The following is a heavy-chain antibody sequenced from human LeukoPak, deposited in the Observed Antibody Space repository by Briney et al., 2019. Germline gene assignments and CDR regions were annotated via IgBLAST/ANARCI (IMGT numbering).Heavy chain of an antibody. CDR1: GFTFSSYA. CDR3: AKERTLRPEAYFDY. J-gene: IGHJ4*02. V-gene: IGHV3-23*01. Sequence: PGGSLRLSCAASGFTFSSYAMSGVRQAPGKGLEWVSAISGSGGSTYYADSVKGRFTISRDNSKNTVYLQINSLRAEDTAVYFCAKERTLRPEAYFDYWGQGTLVTVSS. D-gene: IGHD4-17*01. CDR2: ISGSGGST.